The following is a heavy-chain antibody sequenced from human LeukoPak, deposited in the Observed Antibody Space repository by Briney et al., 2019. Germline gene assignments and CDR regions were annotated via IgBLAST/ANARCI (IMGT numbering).Heavy chain of an antibody. CDR2: IYYSGST. Sequence: SETLSLTCTVSGGSTSSYYWSWIRQPPGKGLEWIGYIYYSGSTNYNPSLKSRVTISVDTSKNQFSLKLSSVTAADTAVYYCARDSGPRGGYDFWSGYSPADVWGKGTTVTVSS. J-gene: IGHJ6*04. CDR3: ARDSGPRGGYDFWSGYSPADV. D-gene: IGHD3-3*01. V-gene: IGHV4-59*01. CDR1: GGSTSSYY.